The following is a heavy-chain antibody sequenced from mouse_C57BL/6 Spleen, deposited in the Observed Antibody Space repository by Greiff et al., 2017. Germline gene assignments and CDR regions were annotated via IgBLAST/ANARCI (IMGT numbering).Heavy chain of an antibody. CDR2: INPNNGGT. J-gene: IGHJ3*01. D-gene: IGHD2-14*01. Sequence: SGPELVKPGASVKISCKASGYTFTDYYMNWVKQSHGKSLEWIGDINPNNGGTSYNQKFKGKATLTVDKSSSTAYMELRSLTSEDAAVYYCTSYRPWFADWGQGTLVTVSA. CDR3: TSYRPWFAD. V-gene: IGHV1-26*01. CDR1: GYTFTDYY.